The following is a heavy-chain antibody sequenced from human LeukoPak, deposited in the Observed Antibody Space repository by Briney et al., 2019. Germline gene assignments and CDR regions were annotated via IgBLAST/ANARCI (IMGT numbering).Heavy chain of an antibody. CDR3: ARAGAKGERPWKLRLFDY. J-gene: IGHJ4*02. Sequence: SETLSLTCAVYGGSFSGYYWSWIHQPPGKGLEWIGEINHSGSTNYNPSLKSRVTISVDTSKNQFSLKLSSVTAADTAVYYCARAGAKGERPWKLRLFDYWGQGTLVTVSS. D-gene: IGHD1-1*01. CDR1: GGSFSGYY. CDR2: INHSGST. V-gene: IGHV4-34*01.